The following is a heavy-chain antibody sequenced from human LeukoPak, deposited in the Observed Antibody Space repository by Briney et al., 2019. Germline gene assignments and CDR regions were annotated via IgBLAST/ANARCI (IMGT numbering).Heavy chain of an antibody. CDR1: GFILGDYY. CDR3: ATYRKAVYHGSAAYLFRY. Sequence: GGSLRLSCTASGFILGDYYMTWIRQSPGKGLEWVSYISDSDNIRHYADSVKGRFTISRDNAKNSLYLQLNSLRAEDTAVYYCATYRKAVYHGSAAYLFRYWGQGTLVTVSS. V-gene: IGHV3-11*01. CDR2: ISDSDNIR. D-gene: IGHD3-10*01. J-gene: IGHJ4*02.